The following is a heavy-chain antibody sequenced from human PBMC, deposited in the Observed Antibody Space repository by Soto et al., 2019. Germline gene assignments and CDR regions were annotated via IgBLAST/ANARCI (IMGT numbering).Heavy chain of an antibody. Sequence: SETLSLTCTVSGGSISSSSYCWGRIRQPPGQGLEWFGSIYNSESTNYNPSLKSRVTISVDTSKDQFSLKLSSVAAADTAVYYCAIHVAAAAGTYPFDCWGQGTLVTVSS. CDR2: IYNSEST. V-gene: IGHV4-39*01. CDR1: GGSISSSSYC. CDR3: AIHVAAAAGTYPFDC. D-gene: IGHD6-13*01. J-gene: IGHJ4*02.